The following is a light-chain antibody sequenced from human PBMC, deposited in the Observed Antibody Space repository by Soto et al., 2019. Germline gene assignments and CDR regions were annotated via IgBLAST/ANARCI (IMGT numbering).Light chain of an antibody. V-gene: IGLV2-23*02. CDR2: EVS. J-gene: IGLJ7*01. CDR3: CSYAGTSTHTV. CDR1: SSDVGSYKH. Sequence: QSVLTQPASVAGSPGQSITISCTGTSSDVGSYKHASWYQQHPGKAPKLMISEVSKRPSGISDRFSGSKSGSTAALTSSGLQDEDEADYYCCSYAGTSTHTVFGGGIQLTV.